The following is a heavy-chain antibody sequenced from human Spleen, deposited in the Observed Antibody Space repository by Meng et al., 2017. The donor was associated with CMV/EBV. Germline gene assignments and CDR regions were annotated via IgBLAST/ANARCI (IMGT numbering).Heavy chain of an antibody. D-gene: IGHD6-19*01. J-gene: IGHJ4*02. Sequence: QVQLQQWGAGLLNPSATLSLTCAVYGGSFSGYYWSWIRQPPRKGLEWIGEINHSGSTNYNPSLKSRVTISVDTSKNQFSLKLSSVTAADTAVYYCARVRAISSGWYGLVDYWGQGTLVTVSS. CDR1: GGSFSGYY. V-gene: IGHV4-34*01. CDR3: ARVRAISSGWYGLVDY. CDR2: INHSGST.